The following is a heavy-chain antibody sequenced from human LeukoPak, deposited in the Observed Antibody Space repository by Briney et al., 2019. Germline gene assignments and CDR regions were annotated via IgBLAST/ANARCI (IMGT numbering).Heavy chain of an antibody. V-gene: IGHV4-39*01. CDR1: GGSIRSYY. D-gene: IGHD2-2*02. CDR2: IYYSGST. CDR3: ARHVIVVVPAAIRGWFDP. J-gene: IGHJ5*02. Sequence: SETLSLTCAVSGGSIRSYYWNWIRQPPGKGLEWIGSIYYSGSTYYNPSLKSRVTISVDTSKNQFSLKLSSVTAADTAVYYCARHVIVVVPAAIRGWFDPWGQGTLVTVSS.